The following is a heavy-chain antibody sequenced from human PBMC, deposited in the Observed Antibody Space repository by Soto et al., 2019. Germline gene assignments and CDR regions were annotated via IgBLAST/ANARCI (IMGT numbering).Heavy chain of an antibody. D-gene: IGHD5-12*01. CDR1: GGSINTFY. CDR2: IFSSGST. Sequence: ASETLSLTCTVSGGSINTFYWSWVRQPAGKGLEWIGRIFSSGSTSFNPSLESRVAMSVDTSKNHFSLNLSSVTAADMAVYYCAREGSYSAYNFAHGIQLWSFNFWGQGALVTVSS. CDR3: AREGSYSAYNFAHGIQLWSFNF. J-gene: IGHJ4*02. V-gene: IGHV4-4*07.